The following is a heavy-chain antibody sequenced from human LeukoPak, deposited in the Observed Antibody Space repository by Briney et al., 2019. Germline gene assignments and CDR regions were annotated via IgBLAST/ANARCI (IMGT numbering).Heavy chain of an antibody. CDR1: GFTFSSYS. J-gene: IGHJ3*02. D-gene: IGHD3-10*01. Sequence: GGSPRLSCAASGFTFSSYSMNWVRQAPGKGLEWVSSISSSSSYIYYADSVKGRFTISRDNAKNSLYLQMNSLRAEDTAVYYCARGLLWFGEEFDAFDIWGQGTMVTVSS. V-gene: IGHV3-21*01. CDR3: ARGLLWFGEEFDAFDI. CDR2: ISSSSSYI.